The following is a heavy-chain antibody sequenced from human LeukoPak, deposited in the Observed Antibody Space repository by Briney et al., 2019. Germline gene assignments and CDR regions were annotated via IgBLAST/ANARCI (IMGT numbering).Heavy chain of an antibody. V-gene: IGHV4-34*01. Sequence: SETLSLTCAVYGGSFSGCYWSWIRQPPGKGLEWIGEINHSGSTNYNPSLKSRVTISVDTSKNQFSLKLSSVTAADTAVYYCARDPPYYYYGMDVWGQGTTVTVSS. J-gene: IGHJ6*02. CDR2: INHSGST. CDR3: ARDPPYYYYGMDV. CDR1: GGSFSGCY.